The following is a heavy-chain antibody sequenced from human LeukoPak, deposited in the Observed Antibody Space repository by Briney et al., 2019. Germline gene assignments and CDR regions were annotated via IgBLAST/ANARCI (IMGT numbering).Heavy chain of an antibody. J-gene: IGHJ5*02. V-gene: IGHV3-30-3*01. CDR1: GFTFSSYA. D-gene: IGHD1-7*01. Sequence: GGSLRLSCAASGFTFSSYAMHWVRQAPGKGLEWVAVLSYDGSNKYYADSVKGRFTIPRDNSKNTLYLQMNSLRAEDTAVYYCARGGNWNYVRPDWFDPWGQGTLVTVSS. CDR2: LSYDGSNK. CDR3: ARGGNWNYVRPDWFDP.